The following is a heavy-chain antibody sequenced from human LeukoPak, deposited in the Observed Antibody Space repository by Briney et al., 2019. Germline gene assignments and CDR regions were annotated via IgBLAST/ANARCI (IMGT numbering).Heavy chain of an antibody. D-gene: IGHD7-27*01. CDR3: AHSLRASNWGSGYY. CDR2: IYWNHNK. V-gene: IGHV2-5*01. Sequence: IYWNHNKHYSPSLKSRLTITKDTSKNQVVLTMTNMDPVDTATYYCAHSLRASNWGSGYYWGQGTLVTVSS. J-gene: IGHJ4*02.